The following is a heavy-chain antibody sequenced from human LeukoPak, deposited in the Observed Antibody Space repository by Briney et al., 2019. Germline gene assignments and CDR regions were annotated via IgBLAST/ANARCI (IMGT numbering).Heavy chain of an antibody. J-gene: IGHJ5*02. CDR1: GGSFSGYY. CDR2: INHSGST. V-gene: IGHV4-34*01. CDR3: ARGYNWFDP. Sequence: SETLSLTCAVYGGSFSGYYWSWIRQPPGRGLEWIGEINHSGSTNYNPSLKSRVTISVDTSKNQFSLKLSSVTAADTAVYCCARGYNWFDPWGQGTLVTVSS.